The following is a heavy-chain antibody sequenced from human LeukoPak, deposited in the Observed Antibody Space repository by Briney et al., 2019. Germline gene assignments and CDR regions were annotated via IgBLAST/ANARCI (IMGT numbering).Heavy chain of an antibody. CDR2: IYTSGST. J-gene: IGHJ6*03. D-gene: IGHD3-22*01. V-gene: IGHV4-61*02. Sequence: SETLSLTCAVSGYSIGSGYYWSWIRPPAGKGLEWIGRIYTSGSTNYNPSLKSRVTISVDTSKNQFSLKLSSVTAADTAVYYCARLIHYYDSSGPAYYYYYYMDVWGKGTTVTVSS. CDR3: ARLIHYYDSSGPAYYYYYYMDV. CDR1: GYSIGSGYY.